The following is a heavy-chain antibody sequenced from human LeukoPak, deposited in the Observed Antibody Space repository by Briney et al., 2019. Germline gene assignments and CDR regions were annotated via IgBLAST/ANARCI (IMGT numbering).Heavy chain of an antibody. J-gene: IGHJ4*02. D-gene: IGHD6-13*01. V-gene: IGHV1-24*01. CDR1: GYTLTELS. CDR3: VAIGLYSSSWSHYFDY. CDR2: FDPEDGET. Sequence: ASVKVSCKVFGYTLTELSMHWVRQAPGKGLEWMGGFDPEDGETIYAQKFQGRVTMTEDTSTDTAYMELSSLRSEDTAVYYCVAIGLYSSSWSHYFDYWGQGTLVTVSS.